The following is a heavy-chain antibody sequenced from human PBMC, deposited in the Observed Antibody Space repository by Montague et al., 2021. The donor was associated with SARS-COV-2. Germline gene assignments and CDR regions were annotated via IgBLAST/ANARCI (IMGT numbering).Heavy chain of an antibody. Sequence: SETLSHTCTVTGGPISGSSDYWGWIRQSPGKGLEWIASVDYSGNTYYXXSLKSRLTISVDTSKNQFSLKLNSVTAADTALYYCARREYSYGWGDWGQGTLVTVSS. CDR2: VDYSGNT. CDR1: GGPISGSSDY. J-gene: IGHJ4*02. D-gene: IGHD5-18*01. CDR3: ARREYSYGWGD. V-gene: IGHV4-39*01.